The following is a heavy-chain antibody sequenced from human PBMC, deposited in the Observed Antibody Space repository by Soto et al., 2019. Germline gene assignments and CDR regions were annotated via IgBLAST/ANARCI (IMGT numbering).Heavy chain of an antibody. CDR1: GGSINSYY. J-gene: IGHJ5*02. V-gene: IGHV4-59*01. D-gene: IGHD3-3*02. Sequence: PSETLSLTCTVSGGSINSYYWSWIRQPPGKGLEWIGYISYSGSTNYNPSLKSRVTISVDTSKNQFSLRLSSVTAADTAVYYCARDRLASTGWPEAWGQGTLVTVSS. CDR2: ISYSGST. CDR3: ARDRLASTGWPEA.